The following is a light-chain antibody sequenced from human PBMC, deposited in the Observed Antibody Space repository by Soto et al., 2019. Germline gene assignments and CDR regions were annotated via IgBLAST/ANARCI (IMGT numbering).Light chain of an antibody. J-gene: IGKJ1*01. CDR3: QQYYSSPRT. CDR2: WAS. V-gene: IGKV4-1*01. CDR1: QTVLYSSDNKNY. Sequence: DIVMTQSPDSLAVSLGERATINCKSSQTVLYSSDNKNYLAWYQQRPGQIPKLLIYWASTRESGVPDRFSGSGSGTDFTLTISSLQAEDVAVYSCQQYYSSPRTFGQGTKVEIK.